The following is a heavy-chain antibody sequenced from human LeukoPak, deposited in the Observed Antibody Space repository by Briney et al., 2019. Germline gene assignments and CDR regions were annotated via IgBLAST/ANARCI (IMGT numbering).Heavy chain of an antibody. J-gene: IGHJ4*02. D-gene: IGHD3-22*01. V-gene: IGHV3-30-3*01. CDR3: AREGGSYDSSGFGDY. CDR1: GFTFSNYA. CDR2: ISSDGSSK. Sequence: GGSLRLSCAASGFTFSNYAMHWVRQAPGKGLEWVAIISSDGSSKYYADSVQGRFTISRDNSKSTLYLQMSSPRAEDTAVYYCAREGGSYDSSGFGDYWGQGTLVTVSS.